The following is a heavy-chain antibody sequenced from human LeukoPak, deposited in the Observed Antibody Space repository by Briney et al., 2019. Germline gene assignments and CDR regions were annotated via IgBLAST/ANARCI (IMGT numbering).Heavy chain of an antibody. J-gene: IGHJ4*02. V-gene: IGHV3-7*03. CDR3: AKGDSGYEYYFDY. CDR1: GFTFSSYW. Sequence: GGSLRLSCAASGFTFSSYWMSWVRQAPGKGLEWVANIKQDGSEKYYVDSVKGRFTISRDNAKNSLYLQMNSLRAEDTAVYYCAKGDSGYEYYFDYWGQGTLVTVSS. CDR2: IKQDGSEK. D-gene: IGHD5-12*01.